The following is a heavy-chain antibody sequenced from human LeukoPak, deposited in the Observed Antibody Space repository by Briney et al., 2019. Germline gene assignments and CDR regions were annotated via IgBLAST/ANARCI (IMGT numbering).Heavy chain of an antibody. CDR1: GLPFGSYG. V-gene: IGHV3-23*01. D-gene: IGHD2-21*02. Sequence: PGGSLRLSCAVSGLPFGSYGMTWVRQAPGKGLGWVSGITGNGVYTYYADSVKGRFTISRDNSKSTLSLQMNSLRAEDTAVYYCAKSYCGGDCGWGPGTLVIVSS. CDR3: AKSYCGGDCG. J-gene: IGHJ4*02. CDR2: ITGNGVYT.